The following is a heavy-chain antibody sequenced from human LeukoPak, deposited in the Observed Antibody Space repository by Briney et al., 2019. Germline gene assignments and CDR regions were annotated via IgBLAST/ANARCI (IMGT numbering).Heavy chain of an antibody. V-gene: IGHV3-11*04. CDR2: ISSSGSTI. D-gene: IGHD3-10*01. Sequence: SGGSLRLSCAASGFTVSSNYMSWVRQAPGKGLEWVSYISSSGSTIYYAASVKGRFTISRDNAKNSLYLQMNSLRAEDTAVYYCARDGKGRNRIGYYFDYWGQGTLVTVSS. CDR3: ARDGKGRNRIGYYFDY. CDR1: GFTVSSNY. J-gene: IGHJ4*02.